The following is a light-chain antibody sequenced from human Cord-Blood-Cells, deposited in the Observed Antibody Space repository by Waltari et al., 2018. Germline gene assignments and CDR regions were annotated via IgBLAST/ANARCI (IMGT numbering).Light chain of an antibody. V-gene: IGKV3-20*01. CDR1: QRVSSSY. CDR2: GAS. J-gene: IGKJ3*01. Sequence: EIVLTQSPGTLSLSPGERATLSCRASQRVSSSYLAWYQQQPGQAPRLLIYGASSRDTGIPDRFSGSGSGTDFTLTISRLEPEDFAVYYCQQYGSSPFTFGPGTKVDIK. CDR3: QQYGSSPFT.